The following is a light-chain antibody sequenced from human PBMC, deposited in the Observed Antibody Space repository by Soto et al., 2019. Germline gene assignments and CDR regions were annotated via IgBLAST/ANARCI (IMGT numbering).Light chain of an antibody. CDR2: WAS. Sequence: DIVMTQSPDSLAVSLGERATINCQSSQSVFYSSNSKNYLAWYQQKPGQPPKLLIYWASTRESGVPDRFSGSGSGTDFTLTISSLQAEDVAVYYCQQHHSTPLTFGQGTRLEI. V-gene: IGKV4-1*01. J-gene: IGKJ5*01. CDR1: QSVFYSSNSKNY. CDR3: QQHHSTPLT.